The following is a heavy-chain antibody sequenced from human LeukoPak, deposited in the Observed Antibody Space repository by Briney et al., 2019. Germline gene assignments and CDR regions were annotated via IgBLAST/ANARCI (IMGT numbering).Heavy chain of an antibody. CDR3: ARHTRYSSPSRVFDY. Sequence: PGESLKISCKGSGYSFTTYWIGWVRQMPGKGLEWMGIIYPGDSDTKYSPSFQGQVTISADKSITTAYLQWSSLKASDTGMYYCARHTRYSSPSRVFDYWGQGALVTVSS. V-gene: IGHV5-51*01. CDR1: GYSFTTYW. J-gene: IGHJ4*02. D-gene: IGHD6-6*01. CDR2: IYPGDSDT.